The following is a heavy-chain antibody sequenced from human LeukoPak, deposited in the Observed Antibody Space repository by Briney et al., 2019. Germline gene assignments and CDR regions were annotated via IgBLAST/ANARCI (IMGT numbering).Heavy chain of an antibody. D-gene: IGHD4-17*01. CDR2: ISSSSSYI. V-gene: IGHV3-21*01. CDR1: GFTFSSYS. CDR3: ARDGATVTLYYFDY. Sequence: GGSLRLSCAASGFTFSSYSMNWVRQAPGKGLEWVSSISSSSSYIYYADSVKGRFTISRDNAKNPLYLQMNSLRAEDTAVYYCARDGATVTLYYFDYWGQGTLVTVSS. J-gene: IGHJ4*02.